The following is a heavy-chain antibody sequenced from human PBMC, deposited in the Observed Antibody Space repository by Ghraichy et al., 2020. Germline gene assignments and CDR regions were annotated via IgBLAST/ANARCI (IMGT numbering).Heavy chain of an antibody. V-gene: IGHV4-34*01. J-gene: IGHJ6*02. CDR2: INHSGST. CDR3: ARGYVGYCSGGSCYRVSPSYYYGMDG. Sequence: SETLSLTCAVYGGSFSGYYWSWIRQPPGKGLEWIGEINHSGSTNYNPSLKSRVTISVDTSKNQFSLKLSSVTAADTAVYYCARGYVGYCSGGSCYRVSPSYYYGMDGWGQGTTVTVSS. CDR1: GGSFSGYY. D-gene: IGHD2-15*01.